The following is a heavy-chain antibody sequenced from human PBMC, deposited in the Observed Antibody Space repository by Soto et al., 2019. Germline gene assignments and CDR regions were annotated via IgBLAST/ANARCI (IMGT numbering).Heavy chain of an antibody. CDR3: ARAPKRVAGRLPGGGSY. J-gene: IGHJ4*02. V-gene: IGHV1-2*02. D-gene: IGHD6-19*01. Sequence: GASVNVSCKASGYTFTGYYMHWVRQAPGQGLEWMGWINPNSGGTNYAQKFQGRVTMTRDTSISTAYMELSRLRSDDTAVYYCARAPKRVAGRLPGGGSYWGQGTLVTVSS. CDR2: INPNSGGT. CDR1: GYTFTGYY.